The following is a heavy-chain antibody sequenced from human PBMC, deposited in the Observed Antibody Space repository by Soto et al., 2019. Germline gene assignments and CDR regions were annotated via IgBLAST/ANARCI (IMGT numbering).Heavy chain of an antibody. J-gene: IGHJ6*02. CDR1: GYSFTSYW. CDR3: ARNGVPEQISPLFYYGMDV. D-gene: IGHD2-15*01. V-gene: IGHV5-51*01. Sequence: GESLKISCKGSGYSFTSYWIGWVRQMPGKGLEWMGTIYPGDSDTRYSPSFQGQVTISADKSISTAYLQWSSLKASDTAMYYCARNGVPEQISPLFYYGMDVWGQGTTVTVSS. CDR2: IYPGDSDT.